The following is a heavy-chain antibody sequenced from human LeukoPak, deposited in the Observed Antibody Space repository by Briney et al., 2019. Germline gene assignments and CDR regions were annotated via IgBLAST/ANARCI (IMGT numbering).Heavy chain of an antibody. CDR2: INPNSGGT. J-gene: IGHJ1*01. CDR3: ARDRRSIGYCSGGSCYARYFQH. D-gene: IGHD2-15*01. CDR1: GYTFTGCY. V-gene: IGHV1-2*02. Sequence: ASVKVSCKASGYTFTGCYMHWVRQAPGQGLEWMGWINPNSGGTNYAQKFQGRVTMTRDTSISTAYMELSRLRSDDTAVYYCARDRRSIGYCSGGSCYARYFQHWGQGTLVTVSS.